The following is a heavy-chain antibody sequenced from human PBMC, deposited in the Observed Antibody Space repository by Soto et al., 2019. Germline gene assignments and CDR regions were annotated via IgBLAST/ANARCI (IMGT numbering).Heavy chain of an antibody. CDR2: ISGSGGST. D-gene: IGHD1-26*01. V-gene: IGHV3-23*01. CDR3: ATGSGSYLDFDY. Sequence: GGSLRLSCAASGFTFSSYAMSWVRQAPGKGLEWVSAISGSGGSTYYADSVKGRFTISRDNSKNTLYLQMNSLRSEDTAVYYCATGSGSYLDFDYWGQGTLVTVSS. J-gene: IGHJ4*02. CDR1: GFTFSSYA.